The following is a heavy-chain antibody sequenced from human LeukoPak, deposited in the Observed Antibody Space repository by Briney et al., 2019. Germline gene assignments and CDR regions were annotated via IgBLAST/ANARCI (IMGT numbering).Heavy chain of an antibody. J-gene: IGHJ4*02. CDR3: AKARYSSSWYHFDY. CDR1: GFTFSSYA. Sequence: GGSLRLSCAASGFTFSSYAMSWVRQAPGKGLEWVSAISGSGGSTYYADSVKGRFTTSRDNSKKTLYLQMNSLRVADTAIYYCAKARYSSSWYHFDYWGQGTLVTVSS. CDR2: ISGSGGST. V-gene: IGHV3-23*01. D-gene: IGHD6-13*01.